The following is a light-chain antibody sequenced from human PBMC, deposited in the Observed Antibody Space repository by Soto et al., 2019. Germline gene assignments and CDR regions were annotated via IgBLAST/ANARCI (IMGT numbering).Light chain of an antibody. CDR3: QQYGDSPLT. Sequence: EIVLTQSPGTLSLSPGERATLSCRASQSVTGRYLAWYQQKPGQTPRLLIYGASSRATGIPDRFSGSGSGTDFTLTISRLEPEDFAVYYCQQYGDSPLTFGGGTKVEI. V-gene: IGKV3-20*01. J-gene: IGKJ4*01. CDR2: GAS. CDR1: QSVTGRY.